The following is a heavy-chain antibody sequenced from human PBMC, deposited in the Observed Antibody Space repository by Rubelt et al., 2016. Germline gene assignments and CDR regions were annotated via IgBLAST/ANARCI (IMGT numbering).Heavy chain of an antibody. CDR3: ATQTGHWPFDY. V-gene: IGHV4-61*05. D-gene: IGHD1-1*01. CDR2: IYYSGST. J-gene: IGHJ4*02. Sequence: QLQLQESGPGLVKPSETLSLTCTVSGGSISSSSYYWGWIRQPPGKGLEWIGYIYYSGSTNYNPSLKSRVTISVDPSKNQFSLKLSSVTAADTAVYYCATQTGHWPFDYWGQGTLVTVSS. CDR1: GGSISSSSYY.